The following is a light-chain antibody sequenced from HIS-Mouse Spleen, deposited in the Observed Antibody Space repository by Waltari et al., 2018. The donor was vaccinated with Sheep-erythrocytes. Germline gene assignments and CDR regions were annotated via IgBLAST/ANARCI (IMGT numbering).Light chain of an antibody. CDR3: QAWDSSTAWNVV. Sequence: SYELTQPPSVSVSPGQTPSITSPGAKLGDKYPCWYQQKPGQSPVLVIYQDSKRPSGIPERFSGSNSGNTATLTISGTQAMDEADYYCQAWDSSTAWNVVFGGGTKLTVL. J-gene: IGLJ2*01. V-gene: IGLV3-1*01. CDR2: QDS. CDR1: KLGDKY.